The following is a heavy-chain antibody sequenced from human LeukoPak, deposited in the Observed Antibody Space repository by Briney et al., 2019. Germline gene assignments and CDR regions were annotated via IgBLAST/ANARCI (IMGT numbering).Heavy chain of an antibody. V-gene: IGHV4-39*07. Sequence: SETLSLTCTVSGGYIITSGHYWGWIRQPPGKGLEWIGSVYYTRVTSTNPFFRSRMFISVDTSKNQFSLNLTSVTAADAAVYYCARERSSSGGHNWFDPWGRGTLVTVSS. D-gene: IGHD4-23*01. CDR3: ARERSSSGGHNWFDP. CDR1: GGYIITSGHY. CDR2: VYYTRVT. J-gene: IGHJ5*02.